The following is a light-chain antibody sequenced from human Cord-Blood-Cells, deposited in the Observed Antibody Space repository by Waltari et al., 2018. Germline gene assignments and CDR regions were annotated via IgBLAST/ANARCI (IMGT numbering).Light chain of an antibody. V-gene: IGKV1-33*01. CDR1: QDISNY. Sequence: DIQMTQSPSSLSASVGVRVTITCQASQDISNYLNWYQQKPGKAHKLLIYDASNLETGVPSRFSGSGSGTDFTFTISSLQPEDIATYYCQQYDNLPYTFGQGTKLEIK. J-gene: IGKJ2*01. CDR3: QQYDNLPYT. CDR2: DAS.